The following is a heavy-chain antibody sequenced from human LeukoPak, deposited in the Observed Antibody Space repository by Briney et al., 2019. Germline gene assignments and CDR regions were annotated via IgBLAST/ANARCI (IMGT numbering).Heavy chain of an antibody. CDR3: ARERDDILTGYNFDY. J-gene: IGHJ4*02. V-gene: IGHV3-7*01. D-gene: IGHD3-9*01. CDR2: IKQDGSEK. CDR1: GFTFSSYL. Sequence: GGSLTLSCAASGFTFSSYLMSWVRQAPGKGLEWVANIKQDGSEKYYVDSVKGRFTISRDNAKNSLYLQMNSLRAEDTAVYYCARERDDILTGYNFDYWGQGTLATVSS.